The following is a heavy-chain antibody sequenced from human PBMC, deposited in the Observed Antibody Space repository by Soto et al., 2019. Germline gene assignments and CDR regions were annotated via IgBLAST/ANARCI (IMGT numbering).Heavy chain of an antibody. V-gene: IGHV1-2*04. CDR1: GYTFTGYY. Sequence: ASVKVSCKASGYTFTGYYMHWVRQAPGQGLEWMGWINPNSGGTNYAQKFQGWVTMTRDTSISTAYMELSRLRSDDTAVYYCARGPHPWGIAVAGRDYYGMDVWGQGTTVTVSS. J-gene: IGHJ6*02. CDR2: INPNSGGT. D-gene: IGHD6-19*01. CDR3: ARGPHPWGIAVAGRDYYGMDV.